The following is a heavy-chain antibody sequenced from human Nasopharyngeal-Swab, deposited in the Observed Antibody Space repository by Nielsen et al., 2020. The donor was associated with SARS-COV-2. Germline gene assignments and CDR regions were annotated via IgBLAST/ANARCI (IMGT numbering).Heavy chain of an antibody. CDR3: AKGHGGYYDAFDI. V-gene: IGHV3-30*18. D-gene: IGHD3-22*01. CDR2: ISYDGSNK. Sequence: GGSLRLSCAASGFTFSSYGMHWVRQAPGKGLEWVAVISYDGSNKYYADSVKGRFTISRDNSKHTLYLQMNSLRAEDTALYYCAKGHGGYYDAFDIWGQGTMVTVSS. J-gene: IGHJ3*02. CDR1: GFTFSSYG.